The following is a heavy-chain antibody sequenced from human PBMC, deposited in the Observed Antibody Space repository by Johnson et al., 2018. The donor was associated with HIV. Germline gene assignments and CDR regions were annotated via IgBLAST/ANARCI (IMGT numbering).Heavy chain of an antibody. J-gene: IGHJ3*02. CDR1: GFSVSTYD. CDR2: IGTAGDT. V-gene: IGHV3-13*01. Sequence: VQLVESGGGLVPPGGSLRLSCAASGFSVSTYDMHWVRQATGKGLDWVSVIGTAGDTYYLGSVKGRFTIPRENAKNSLYLQMNSLRAGDTAVYYCARGAGEAYGGNFRDAFDIWGQGTMVTVSS. D-gene: IGHD4-23*01. CDR3: ARGAGEAYGGNFRDAFDI.